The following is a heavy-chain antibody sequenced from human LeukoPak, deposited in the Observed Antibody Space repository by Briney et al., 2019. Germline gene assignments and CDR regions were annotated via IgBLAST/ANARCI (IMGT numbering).Heavy chain of an antibody. V-gene: IGHV5-10-1*01. D-gene: IGHD6-19*01. CDR2: IDPSDSYT. Sequence: GESLKISCKGSGYSFTSYWISWVRQMPGKGLEWMGRIDPSDSYTNYSPSFQGHVTISADKSISTAYLQWSSLKASDTAMYHCARQPNPLYSSGWYGGDDAFDIWGQGTMVTVSS. CDR1: GYSFTSYW. CDR3: ARQPNPLYSSGWYGGDDAFDI. J-gene: IGHJ3*02.